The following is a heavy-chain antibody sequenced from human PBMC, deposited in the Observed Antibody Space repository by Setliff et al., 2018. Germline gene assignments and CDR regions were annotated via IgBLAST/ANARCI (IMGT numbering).Heavy chain of an antibody. J-gene: IGHJ6*03. D-gene: IGHD2-15*01. CDR2: IHHSGST. V-gene: IGHV4-34*01. CDR3: ARLYDFCSGGSCYSGYSGYYYYMNV. CDR1: GGSFSSYY. Sequence: SETLSLTCAVYGGSFSSYYWNWIRQPPGKGLEWIGEIHHSGSTKYNPSLKSRVTISVDTSKNQFSLKLSSVTAADSAVYYCARLYDFCSGGSCYSGYSGYYYYMNVWGQGTTVTVSS.